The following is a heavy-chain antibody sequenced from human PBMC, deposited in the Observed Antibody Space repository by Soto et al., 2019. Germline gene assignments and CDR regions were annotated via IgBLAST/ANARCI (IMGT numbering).Heavy chain of an antibody. Sequence: QVQLVESGGGVVQPGRSLRLSCAASGFTFSSYGMHWVRQAPGKGLEWVAVIWYDGSNKYYADSVKGRFTISRDNSKHTLYLHMNGLRAGDTAVYYCSRESVAIFWSGYSGGCMDVWGQGTTVTVAS. CDR2: IWYDGSNK. CDR1: GFTFSSYG. V-gene: IGHV3-33*01. CDR3: SRESVAIFWSGYSGGCMDV. J-gene: IGHJ6*02. D-gene: IGHD3-3*01.